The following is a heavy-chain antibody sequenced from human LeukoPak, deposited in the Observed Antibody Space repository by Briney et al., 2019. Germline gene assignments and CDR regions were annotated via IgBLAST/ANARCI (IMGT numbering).Heavy chain of an antibody. CDR1: GFTFSSYA. CDR2: ISGSGGST. V-gene: IGHV3-23*01. J-gene: IGHJ4*02. D-gene: IGHD6-19*01. CDR3: ARGGLREQWLVSSYYFDY. Sequence: GGSLRLSCAASGFTFSSYAMSWVRQAPGKGLEWVSAISGSGGSTYYADSVKGRFTISRDNAKNSLYLQMNSLRAEDTAVYYCARGGLREQWLVSSYYFDYWGQGTLVTVSS.